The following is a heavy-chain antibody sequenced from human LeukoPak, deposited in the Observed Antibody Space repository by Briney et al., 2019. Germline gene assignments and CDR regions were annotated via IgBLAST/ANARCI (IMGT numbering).Heavy chain of an antibody. CDR3: ARGIAAAGTYYFDY. V-gene: IGHV3-11*01. J-gene: IGHJ4*02. CDR2: ISSSGSTI. Sequence: GGSLRLSCAASGFTFSDYYMSWIRQAPGKGPEWVSYISSSGSTIYYADSVKGRFTISRDNAKNSLSLQMNSLRAEDTAVYYCARGIAAAGTYYFDYWGQGTLVTVSS. D-gene: IGHD6-13*01. CDR1: GFTFSDYY.